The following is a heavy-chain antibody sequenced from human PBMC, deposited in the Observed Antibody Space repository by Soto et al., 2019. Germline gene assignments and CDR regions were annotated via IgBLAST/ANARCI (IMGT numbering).Heavy chain of an antibody. Sequence: SVPLSLTCTFSGGAISSYYWSWIRQPPGNGLECIGHIYFSGSTNYNPSLKSRVTISIDTSKRQFSLKLRSVTAADTAVYYCARVGSGSYYDVNWFDPWGQGKVVTVS. CDR1: GGAISSYY. CDR2: IYFSGST. V-gene: IGHV4-59*01. J-gene: IGHJ5*02. CDR3: ARVGSGSYYDVNWFDP. D-gene: IGHD1-26*01.